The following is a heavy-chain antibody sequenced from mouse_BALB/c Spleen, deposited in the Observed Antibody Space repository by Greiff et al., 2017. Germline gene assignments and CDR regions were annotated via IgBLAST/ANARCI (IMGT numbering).Heavy chain of an antibody. CDR2: INPSNGGT. Sequence: VQVVESGAELVKPGASVKLSCKASGYTFTSYYMYWVKQRPGQGLEWIGEINPSNGGTNFNEKFKSKATLTVDKSSSTAYMQLSSLTSEDSAVYYCTRRGNYPYAMDYWGQGTSVTVSS. D-gene: IGHD2-1*01. V-gene: IGHV1S81*02. CDR3: TRRGNYPYAMDY. J-gene: IGHJ4*01. CDR1: GYTFTSYY.